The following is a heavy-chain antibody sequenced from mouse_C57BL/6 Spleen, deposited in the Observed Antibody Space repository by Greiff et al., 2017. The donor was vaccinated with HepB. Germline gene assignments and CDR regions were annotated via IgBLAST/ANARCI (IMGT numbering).Heavy chain of an antibody. J-gene: IGHJ3*01. CDR1: GYTFTSYW. V-gene: IGHV1-64*01. CDR2: IHPNSGST. Sequence: LQESGAELVKPGASVKLSCKASGYTFTSYWMHWVKQRPGQGLEWIGMIHPNSGSTNYNEKFKSKATLTVDKSSSTAYMQLSSLTSEDSAVYYCAREGAGARPYANWGQGTLVTVSA. CDR3: AREGAGARPYAN.